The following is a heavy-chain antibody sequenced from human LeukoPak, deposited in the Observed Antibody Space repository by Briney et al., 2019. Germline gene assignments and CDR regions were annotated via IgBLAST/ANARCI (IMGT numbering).Heavy chain of an antibody. CDR3: AREVVVVPAASLGWYLDL. D-gene: IGHD2-2*01. V-gene: IGHV4-30-4*01. J-gene: IGHJ2*01. CDR1: GGSINSNDYN. Sequence: SETLSLTCTVSGGSINSNDYNWSWIRQPPGKVLEFIGYIYYSGSAYYNPSLKSRLTISVDTSKNQFSLRLTSVTAADTAVYSCAREVVVVPAASLGWYLDLWGRGTLVTVSS. CDR2: IYYSGSA.